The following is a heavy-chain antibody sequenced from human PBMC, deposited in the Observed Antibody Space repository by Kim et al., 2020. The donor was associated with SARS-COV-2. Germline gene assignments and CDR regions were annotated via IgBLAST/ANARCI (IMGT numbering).Heavy chain of an antibody. V-gene: IGHV3-30*04. CDR3: ARGRVPADGYYYYGMDV. CDR2: ISYDGSNK. CDR1: GFTFSSYA. D-gene: IGHD2-2*01. J-gene: IGHJ6*02. Sequence: GGSLRLSCAASGFTFSSYAMHWVRQAPGKGLEWVAVISYDGSNKYYADSVKGRFTISRDNSKNTLYLQMNSLRAEDTAVYYCARGRVPADGYYYYGMDVWGQGTTVTVSS.